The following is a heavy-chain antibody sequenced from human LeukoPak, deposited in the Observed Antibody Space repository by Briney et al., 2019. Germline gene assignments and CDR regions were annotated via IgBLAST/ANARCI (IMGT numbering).Heavy chain of an antibody. CDR1: GGYISSYY. Sequence: PSETLSLTCTVSGGYISSYYWSWIRQPAGKGLEWIGRIYSGGNTDYNPSLKSRVSMSVDTANDQFSLSLRSVTAADTAVYYCARDPITFIVGDGAFDVWGQGTMVTVSS. CDR3: ARDPITFIVGDGAFDV. V-gene: IGHV4-4*07. CDR2: IYSGGNT. D-gene: IGHD1-26*01. J-gene: IGHJ3*01.